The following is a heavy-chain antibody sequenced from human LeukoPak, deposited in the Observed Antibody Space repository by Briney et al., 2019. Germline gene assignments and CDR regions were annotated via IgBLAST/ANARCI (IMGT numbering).Heavy chain of an antibody. Sequence: GGSLRLSCAGSGFMFSSYVMSWVRQAPGKGLEWVSGISGSGGSTYYADSVKGRFTISRENSKNTLYLQMNSLRAEDTAVYYCARMLSSSWYFDYWGQGTLVTVSS. CDR2: ISGSGGST. CDR3: ARMLSSSWYFDY. V-gene: IGHV3-23*01. CDR1: GFMFSSYV. J-gene: IGHJ4*02. D-gene: IGHD6-13*01.